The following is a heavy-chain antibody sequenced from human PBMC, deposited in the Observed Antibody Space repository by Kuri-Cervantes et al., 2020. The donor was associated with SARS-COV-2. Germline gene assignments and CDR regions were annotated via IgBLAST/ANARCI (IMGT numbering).Heavy chain of an antibody. CDR2: ISAYNGNT. CDR1: GYTFTNYG. CDR3: AREDIVVVPAYYDDAFDI. V-gene: IGHV1-18*03. D-gene: IGHD2-2*01. J-gene: IGHJ3*02. Sequence: ASVQVSCKASGYTFTNYGISWVRQAPGQGLEWMGWISAYNGNTNYAQKLQGRVTMTTDTSTSTAYMELRSLRSDDMAVYYCAREDIVVVPAYYDDAFDIWGQGTMVTVSS.